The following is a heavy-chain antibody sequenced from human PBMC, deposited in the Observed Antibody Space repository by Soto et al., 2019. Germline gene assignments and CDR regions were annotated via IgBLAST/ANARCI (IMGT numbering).Heavy chain of an antibody. CDR3: ARGLILWFGELSRRGGYYYYMDV. V-gene: IGHV4-34*01. CDR1: GGSFSGYQ. CDR2: INDSGNI. Sequence: QVQLQQWGAGLLKPSETLSLTCAVYGGSFSGYQWSWIRQTPGKGLEWIGEINDSGNINFNPSLKSLVTILRDTPKKQISLKLSSVTAADSAVYYCARGLILWFGELSRRGGYYYYMDVWGKGTTVTVSS. D-gene: IGHD3-10*01. J-gene: IGHJ6*03.